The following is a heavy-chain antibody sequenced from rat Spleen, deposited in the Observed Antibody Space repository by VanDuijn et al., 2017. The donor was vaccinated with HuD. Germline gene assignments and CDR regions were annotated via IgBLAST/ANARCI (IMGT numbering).Heavy chain of an antibody. D-gene: IGHD4-3*01. CDR2: ISPSGGST. J-gene: IGHJ4*01. Sequence: EVQLVESGGGLVQPGSPLKLSCAASGFTFSNYDMAWVRQAPTKGLEWVASISPSGGSTYYRDSVKGRFTVSRDNAKSTLYLQMDSLRSEDTATYYCARHRGIYYVMDAWGQGASVTVSS. CDR3: ARHRGIYYVMDA. V-gene: IGHV5-25*01. CDR1: GFTFSNYD.